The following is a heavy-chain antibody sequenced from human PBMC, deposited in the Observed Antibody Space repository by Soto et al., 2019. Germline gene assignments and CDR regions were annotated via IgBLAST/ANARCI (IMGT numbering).Heavy chain of an antibody. CDR2: ISSDSIYT. CDR3: ATGQQVKMTDI. V-gene: IGHV3-11*03. Sequence: QVQLLESGGGLVKPGGSLRLSCAASGFTVSGYHMGWIRQPPGKGLEWISYISSDSIYTKHADSVKGRFTISRDNAKNSLYLQMNSLRAEDTAVYFCATGQQVKMTDIWGQGTMVTVSS. J-gene: IGHJ3*02. CDR1: GFTVSGYH. D-gene: IGHD6-13*01.